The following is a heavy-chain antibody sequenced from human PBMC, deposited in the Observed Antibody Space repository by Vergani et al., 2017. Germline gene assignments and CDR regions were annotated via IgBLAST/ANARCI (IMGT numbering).Heavy chain of an antibody. CDR3: ATSRLRSVEY. CDR1: GLTYISYY. CDR2: INPLGGSP. Sequence: QVQVVQSGAEVKKPGASLKISCRASGLTYISYYLHWVRQAPGQGLEWMGVINPLGGSPTYAPQLQGRVTLTRDTSANTVYMEVSSLRSEDTAVYFCATSRLRSVEYWGQGALVTVSS. D-gene: IGHD4-17*01. V-gene: IGHV1-46*03. J-gene: IGHJ4*02.